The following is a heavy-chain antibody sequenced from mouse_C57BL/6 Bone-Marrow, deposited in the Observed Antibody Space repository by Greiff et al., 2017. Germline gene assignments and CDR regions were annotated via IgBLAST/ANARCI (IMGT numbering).Heavy chain of an antibody. CDR2: ISYDGSN. CDR3: ARAPALTFYYAMDD. J-gene: IGHJ4*01. CDR1: GYSITSGYY. Sequence: DVKLQESGPGLVKPSQSLSLTCSVTGYSITSGYYWNWIRQFPGNKLEWMGYISYDGSNNYNPSLKNRISITRDTSKNQFFLKLNSVTTEDTATYYCARAPALTFYYAMDDWGQGASVTVSS. V-gene: IGHV3-6*01. D-gene: IGHD4-1*01.